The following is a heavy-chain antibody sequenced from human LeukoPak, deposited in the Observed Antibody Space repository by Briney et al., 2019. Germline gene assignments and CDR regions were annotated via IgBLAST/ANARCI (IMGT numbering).Heavy chain of an antibody. CDR1: GYSFTSYW. Sequence: GESLKISCKASGYSFTSYWIGWVRQMPGKGLEWMGIIYPGDPDTRYSPSLQGQVTISADKSISTAYLQWSSLKASDTAMCYCARQNSDGLYYFDYWGQGTLVTVSS. CDR2: IYPGDPDT. J-gene: IGHJ4*02. D-gene: IGHD4-23*01. V-gene: IGHV5-51*01. CDR3: ARQNSDGLYYFDY.